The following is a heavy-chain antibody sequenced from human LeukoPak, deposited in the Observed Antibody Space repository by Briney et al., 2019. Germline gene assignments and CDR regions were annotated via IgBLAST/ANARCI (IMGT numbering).Heavy chain of an antibody. CDR1: GGSISSSSYY. Sequence: SETLSLTCTVSGGSISSSSYYWGWIRQPPGKGLEWIGSIYYSGSTYYNPSLKSRVTISVDTSKNQFSLKLSSVTAADTAVYYCARRVTRRGPMSFDPWGQGTLVTVSS. CDR2: IYYSGST. CDR3: ARRVTRRGPMSFDP. D-gene: IGHD3-10*01. J-gene: IGHJ5*02. V-gene: IGHV4-39*07.